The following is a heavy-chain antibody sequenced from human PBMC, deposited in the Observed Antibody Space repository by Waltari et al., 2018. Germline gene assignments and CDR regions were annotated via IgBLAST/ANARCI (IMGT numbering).Heavy chain of an antibody. CDR2: TYPGDCDT. CDR3: ARVPGYYYYYMDV. CDR1: GYSFTSYW. D-gene: IGHD2-2*01. Sequence: EVQLVQSGAEVKKPGESLKISCKGSGYSFTSYWIGWVRQMPGKGLEWMGITYPGDCDTRYSRSFQGQVTISADKSISTAYLQWSSLKASYTAMYYCARVPGYYYYYMDVWGKGTTVTVSS. J-gene: IGHJ6*03. V-gene: IGHV5-51*01.